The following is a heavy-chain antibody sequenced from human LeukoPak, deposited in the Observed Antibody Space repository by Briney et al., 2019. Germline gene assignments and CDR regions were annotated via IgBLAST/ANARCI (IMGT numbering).Heavy chain of an antibody. V-gene: IGHV3-23*01. CDR1: GFTFSSYA. CDR2: ISTSGGST. D-gene: IGHD3-22*01. Sequence: GGSLRLSCASSGFTFSSYAMSWVRQAPGKGLEWVSGISTSGGSTSYADSVRGRFTISRDNPRNTLYMQMNSLRDEDTAVYYCAIMHRYYDGSGYWVQWGQGTLVTVSS. J-gene: IGHJ4*02. CDR3: AIMHRYYDGSGYWVQ.